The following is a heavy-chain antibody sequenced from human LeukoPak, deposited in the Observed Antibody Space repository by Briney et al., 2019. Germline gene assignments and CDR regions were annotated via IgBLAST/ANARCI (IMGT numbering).Heavy chain of an antibody. D-gene: IGHD3-22*01. Sequence: GGSLRLSCAASGFTFSSNYMSWVRQAPGKGLEWVSVIYSGGSTYYADPVKGRFTISRDNSKNTLYLQMNSLRAEDTAVYYCARSDYYDSSGYYLGFDYWGQGTLVTVSS. CDR2: IYSGGST. CDR1: GFTFSSNY. CDR3: ARSDYYDSSGYYLGFDY. J-gene: IGHJ4*02. V-gene: IGHV3-66*01.